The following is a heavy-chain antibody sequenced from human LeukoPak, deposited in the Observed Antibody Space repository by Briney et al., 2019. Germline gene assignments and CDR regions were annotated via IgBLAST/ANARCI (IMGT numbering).Heavy chain of an antibody. V-gene: IGHV1-8*03. Sequence: ASVKVSCKASGYTFTSYDINWVRHDPRQGLEWMGWMNPTSGNTGYDQTFQSRVTITRNTSINTAYLELSTLSAEDTAVYYCAREGWSSSCGSYYYYMDVWGKGTTVTVSS. CDR3: AREGWSSSCGSYYYYMDV. J-gene: IGHJ6*03. D-gene: IGHD6-6*01. CDR1: GYTFTSYD. CDR2: MNPTSGNT.